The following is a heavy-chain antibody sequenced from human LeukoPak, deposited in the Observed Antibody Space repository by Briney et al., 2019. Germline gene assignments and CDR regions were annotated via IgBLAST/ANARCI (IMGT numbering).Heavy chain of an antibody. Sequence: SLTLSLTCTVSGGSMSNYYWSWIRQPPGKGLEWIGYIYYTGTTNYNPSLNSRVTISVDTSKNHFFLKLSSVTAADTAVYYCARVTYFDFWTGYYFDYWGQGTLVTVSS. J-gene: IGHJ4*02. V-gene: IGHV4-59*01. CDR3: ARVTYFDFWTGYYFDY. CDR2: IYYTGTT. D-gene: IGHD3-3*01. CDR1: GGSMSNYY.